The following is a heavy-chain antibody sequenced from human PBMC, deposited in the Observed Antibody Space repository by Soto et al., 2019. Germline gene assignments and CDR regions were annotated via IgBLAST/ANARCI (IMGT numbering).Heavy chain of an antibody. V-gene: IGHV3-13*01. J-gene: IGHJ6*02. D-gene: IGHD2-2*01. Sequence: EVQLVESGGGLVQPGGSLRLSCAASGFTFSSYDMHWVRQATGKGLEWVSAIGTAGDTYYPGSVKGRFTISRENAKNSLYLQMNSLRAEDTAVYYCARGLSVVVPAAIYYYYGMDVWGQGTTVTVSS. CDR3: ARGLSVVVPAAIYYYYGMDV. CDR2: IGTAGDT. CDR1: GFTFSSYD.